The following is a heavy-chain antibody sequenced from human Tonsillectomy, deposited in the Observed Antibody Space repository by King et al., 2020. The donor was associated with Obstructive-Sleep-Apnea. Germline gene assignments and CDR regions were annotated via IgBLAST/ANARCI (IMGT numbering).Heavy chain of an antibody. Sequence: VQLVESGGGLVQPGGSLRLSCAASGFTFSTYWMSWVRQAPGKGLEWVANINEDGSEKYYVDSVKGRFTIYRDNAKNSLYPKMNSLTAEDTSVYYCAGDRSYHGSGSYDNPGSPVYFDCWGQGTLVTVSS. CDR2: INEDGSEK. J-gene: IGHJ4*02. CDR1: GFTFSTYW. CDR3: AGDRSYHGSGSYDNPGSPVYFDC. D-gene: IGHD3-10*01. V-gene: IGHV3-7*01.